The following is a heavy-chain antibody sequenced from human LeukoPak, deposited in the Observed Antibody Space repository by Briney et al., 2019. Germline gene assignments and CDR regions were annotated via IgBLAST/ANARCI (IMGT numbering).Heavy chain of an antibody. J-gene: IGHJ4*02. CDR3: AKDEMVRGVIDY. CDR1: GFTFSSYG. V-gene: IGHV3-30*18. D-gene: IGHD3-10*01. CDR2: ISYDGSNK. Sequence: PGGSLRLSCAASGFTFSSYGMHWVRQAPGKGLEWVAVISYDGSNKYYADSVKGRFTISRDNSKNTLYLQMNSLRAEGTAVYYCAKDEMVRGVIDYWGQGTLVTVSS.